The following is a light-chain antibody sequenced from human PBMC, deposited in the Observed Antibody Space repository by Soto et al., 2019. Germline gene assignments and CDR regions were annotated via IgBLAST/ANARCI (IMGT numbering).Light chain of an antibody. J-gene: IGKJ2*01. Sequence: DIQITQSPSSLSASVGDRVTITCRESQSISSHLNWYQHKPGRPPRLLIFASYILEGGVPSRFSGSGSDTYFTLTIDSLQPEDVATYYCQHSYITPRYTFGQGTKVEI. CDR3: QHSYITPRYT. CDR1: QSISSH. CDR2: ASY. V-gene: IGKV1-39*01.